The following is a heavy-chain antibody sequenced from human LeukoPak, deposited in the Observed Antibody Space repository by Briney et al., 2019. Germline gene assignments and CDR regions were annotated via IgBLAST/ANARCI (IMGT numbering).Heavy chain of an antibody. CDR2: ISGTGDST. V-gene: IGHV3-23*01. CDR3: AKRGPGSPESGKYYFDY. J-gene: IGHJ4*02. D-gene: IGHD3-10*01. Sequence: GGSLRLSCAASGFTFSSYAISWVRQAPGRGLEWVSAISGTGDSTYYADSVRGRFTISRDNSKNTLSLQMNSLRAEDTAVYYCAKRGPGSPESGKYYFDYWGQGTLVTVSS. CDR1: GFTFSSYA.